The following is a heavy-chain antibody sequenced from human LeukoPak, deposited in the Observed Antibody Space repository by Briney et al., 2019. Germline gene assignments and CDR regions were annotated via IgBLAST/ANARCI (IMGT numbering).Heavy chain of an antibody. CDR1: GFTFSTYA. J-gene: IGHJ4*02. Sequence: GRSLRLSCAASGFTFSTYAMSWVRQAPGKGLEWVSTISGSGGSTYYADSVKGRFTISRDNSKNTLYLQMNSLRAEDTAVYYCAKGRGGSYGYFDYWGQGTLVTVSS. CDR3: AKGRGGSYGYFDY. V-gene: IGHV3-23*01. D-gene: IGHD1-26*01. CDR2: ISGSGGST.